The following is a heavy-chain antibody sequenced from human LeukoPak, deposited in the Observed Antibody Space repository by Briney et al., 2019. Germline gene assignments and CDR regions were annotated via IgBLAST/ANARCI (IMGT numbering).Heavy chain of an antibody. CDR1: GFTFSSYG. CDR2: IRYDGSNK. D-gene: IGHD6-13*01. CDR3: AKDAKLVAVGTAFDI. J-gene: IGHJ3*02. V-gene: IGHV3-30*02. Sequence: GGSLRLSCAASGFTFSSYGMHWVRQAPGKGLEWVAFIRYDGSNKYYVDSVKGRFTISRDNSKNTLYLQMNSLTAEDTAVYYCAKDAKLVAVGTAFDIWGQGTLVTVSS.